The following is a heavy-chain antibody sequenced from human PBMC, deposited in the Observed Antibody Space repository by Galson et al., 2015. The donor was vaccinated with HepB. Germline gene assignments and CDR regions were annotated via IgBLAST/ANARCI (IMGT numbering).Heavy chain of an antibody. CDR2: IYYTGST. Sequence: SETLSLTCTVSGVSVNRGSYYWSWIRQPPGKGLEWIGYIYYTGSTNYNPSLKSRVTISVDTSKNQFSLKLSSVTAADTAVYYCARDRVDSSSGIDYWGQGTLVTVSS. CDR1: GVSVNRGSYY. J-gene: IGHJ4*02. V-gene: IGHV4-61*01. CDR3: ARDRVDSSSGIDY. D-gene: IGHD3-22*01.